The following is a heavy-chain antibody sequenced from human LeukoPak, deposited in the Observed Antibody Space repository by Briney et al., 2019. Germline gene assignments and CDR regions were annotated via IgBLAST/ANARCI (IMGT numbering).Heavy chain of an antibody. CDR1: GYTFTGYY. CDR2: INPNSGGT. J-gene: IGHJ3*02. Sequence: ASVKVSRKASGYTFTGYYMHWVRQAPGQGLEWMGWINPNSGGTNYAQKFQGRVTMTRDTSISTAYMELSRLRSDDTAVYYCARDPNPLPYYYDSSGYYVEGAFDIWGQGTMVTVSS. CDR3: ARDPNPLPYYYDSSGYYVEGAFDI. V-gene: IGHV1-2*02. D-gene: IGHD3-22*01.